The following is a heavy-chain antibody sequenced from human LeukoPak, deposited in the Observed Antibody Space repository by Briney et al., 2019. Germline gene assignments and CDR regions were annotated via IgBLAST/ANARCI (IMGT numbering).Heavy chain of an antibody. J-gene: IGHJ4*02. Sequence: PSETLSLTCSVSGGSVSSYYWSWIRQSPGKGLEWSGYIHNSGRTNYNPSLKSRVTGFVDTSKNQVSLRPSSVTAADTAVYYCARHGTISSESYFDYWGQGALVTVSS. CDR2: IHNSGRT. CDR3: ARHGTISSESYFDY. CDR1: GGSVSSYY. V-gene: IGHV4-59*08. D-gene: IGHD1-14*01.